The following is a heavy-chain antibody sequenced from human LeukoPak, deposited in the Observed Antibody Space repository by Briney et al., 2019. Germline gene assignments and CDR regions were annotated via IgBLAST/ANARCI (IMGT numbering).Heavy chain of an antibody. CDR2: ISGSGGST. CDR3: AKDHSSSWYVFGH. J-gene: IGHJ4*02. D-gene: IGHD6-13*01. Sequence: GGSLRLSCAASGFAFSSYAMSWVRQAPGKGLEWVSAISGSGGSTYYADSVKGRFTISGDNSKNTLYLQMNSLRAEDTAVYYCAKDHSSSWYVFGHWGQGTLVTVSS. CDR1: GFAFSSYA. V-gene: IGHV3-23*01.